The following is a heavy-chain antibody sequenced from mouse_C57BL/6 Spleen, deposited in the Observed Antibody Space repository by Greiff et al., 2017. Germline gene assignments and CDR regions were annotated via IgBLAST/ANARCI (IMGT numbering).Heavy chain of an antibody. CDR2: IYPGDGDS. D-gene: IGHD2-4*01. Sequence: QVQLQQSGAELVKPGASVKISCKASGYAFSSYWMNWVKQRPGKGLEWIGQIYPGDGDSNYNGKFKGKATLTADKSSSTAYMQLSSLTSEDSAVYFCARSGLRRYFDVWGTGTTVTVSS. CDR3: ARSGLRRYFDV. CDR1: GYAFSSYW. J-gene: IGHJ1*03. V-gene: IGHV1-80*01.